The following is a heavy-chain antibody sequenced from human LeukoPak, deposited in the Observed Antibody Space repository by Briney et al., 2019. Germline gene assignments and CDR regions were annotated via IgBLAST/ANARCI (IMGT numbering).Heavy chain of an antibody. CDR1: GGSISSYY. D-gene: IGHD2-2*01. J-gene: IGHJ4*02. V-gene: IGHV4-59*01. Sequence: SETLSLTCTVSGGSISSYYWSWTRQPPGQGLEWIGYIYYSGSTNYNPSLKSRVTISVDTSRNQFSLKLSSVTAADTAVYYCARGSKEFDYWGQGTLVTVSS. CDR2: IYYSGST. CDR3: ARGSKEFDY.